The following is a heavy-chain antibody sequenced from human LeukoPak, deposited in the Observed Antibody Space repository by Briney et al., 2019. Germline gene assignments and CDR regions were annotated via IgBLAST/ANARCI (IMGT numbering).Heavy chain of an antibody. CDR1: GYSISSGHY. J-gene: IGHJ6*03. CDR3: ARDRITMVRGVIFLTGYYYYMDV. CDR2: MYHSGST. Sequence: SETLSLTCTVSGYSISSGHYWGWIRQPPGKGLEWIGSMYHSGSTYYNPPLKSRVTISEDTSKNQFSLKLRSVTAADTAVYYCARDRITMVRGVIFLTGYYYYMDVWGKGTTVTISS. V-gene: IGHV4-38-2*02. D-gene: IGHD3-10*01.